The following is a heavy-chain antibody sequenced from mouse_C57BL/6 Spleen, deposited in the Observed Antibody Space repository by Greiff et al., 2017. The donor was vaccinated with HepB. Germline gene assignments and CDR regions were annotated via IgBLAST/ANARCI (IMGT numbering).Heavy chain of an antibody. CDR2: ISDGGSYT. V-gene: IGHV5-4*01. J-gene: IGHJ2*01. CDR3: AREGGITTVVATNYFDY. Sequence: EVKLMESGGGLVKPGGSLKLSCAASGFTFSSYAMSWVRQTPEKRLEWVATISDGGSYTYYPDNVKGRFTISRDNAKNNLYLQMSHLKSEDTAMYYCAREGGITTVVATNYFDYWGQGTTLTVSS. D-gene: IGHD1-1*01. CDR1: GFTFSSYA.